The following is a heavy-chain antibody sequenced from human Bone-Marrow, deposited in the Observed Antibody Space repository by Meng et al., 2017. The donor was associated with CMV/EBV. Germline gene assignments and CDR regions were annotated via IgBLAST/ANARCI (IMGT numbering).Heavy chain of an antibody. CDR2: IYSGGDS. J-gene: IGHJ4*02. V-gene: IGHV3-66*01. Sequence: GESLKISCAPSGFSVSNNYMGWVRQAPGKGLEWVSDIYSGGDSYYADSVKGRFTISRDSAKNSLYLQMNSLRAEDTAVYYCARDAYCSSIRCYLGAGFFDYWGQGTLVTVSS. CDR1: GFSVSNNY. D-gene: IGHD2-2*01. CDR3: ARDAYCSSIRCYLGAGFFDY.